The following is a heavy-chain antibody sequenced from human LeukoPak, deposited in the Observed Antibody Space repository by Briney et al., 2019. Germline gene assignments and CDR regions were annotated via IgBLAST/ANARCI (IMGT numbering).Heavy chain of an antibody. CDR1: GFIFSSNS. J-gene: IGHJ6*02. V-gene: IGHV3-21*06. CDR2: ISSSSSYI. Sequence: GGSLRLSCAASGFIFSSNSMNWVRQAPGKGLEWVSSISSSSSYIYYADSVKGRFTISRDNTKNSLYLQMNSLRAEDTAVYYCARVASGTSFYYGMDVWGQGTTVTVSS. CDR3: ARVASGTSFYYGMDV. D-gene: IGHD1-26*01.